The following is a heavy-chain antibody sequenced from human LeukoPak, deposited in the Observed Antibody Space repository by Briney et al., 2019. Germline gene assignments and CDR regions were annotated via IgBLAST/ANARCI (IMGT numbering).Heavy chain of an antibody. D-gene: IGHD6-19*01. CDR2: IYYSGST. J-gene: IGHJ6*02. CDR1: GGSISSGGYY. CDR3: ARLSRVAVAGSYGYHSMDV. V-gene: IGHV4-31*03. Sequence: PSETLSLTCTVSGGSISSGGYYWSWIRQHPGKGLEWIGYIYYSGSTYYNPSLKSRVTISVDTSKNQFSLKLDSVTAADTAVYYCARLSRVAVAGSYGYHSMDVWGRGTTVTVSS.